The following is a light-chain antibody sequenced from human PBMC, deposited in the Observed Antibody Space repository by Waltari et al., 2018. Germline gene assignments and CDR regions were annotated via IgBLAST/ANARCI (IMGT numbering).Light chain of an antibody. Sequence: DVQMTQSSSSVSAYAGDRVDITCRTSQNIGSSLNWYQQKPGKAPKLLISGTFTLQNGVPSRFSGGGSGTDFTLTISSLQPEDSATYYCHQSFISPPTFGPGT. CDR1: QNIGSS. V-gene: IGKV1-39*01. CDR2: GTF. J-gene: IGKJ3*01. CDR3: HQSFISPPT.